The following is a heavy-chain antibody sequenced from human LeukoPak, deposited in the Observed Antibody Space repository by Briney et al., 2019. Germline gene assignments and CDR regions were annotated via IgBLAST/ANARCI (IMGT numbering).Heavy chain of an antibody. V-gene: IGHV3-48*03. CDR3: AELGITMIGGV. CDR2: ISSSGSTI. D-gene: IGHD3-10*02. Sequence: GGSLRLSCAASGFTFSSYEMNWVRQAPGKGPEWVSYISSSGSTIYYADSVKGRFTISRDNAKNSLYLQMNSLRAEDTAVYYCAELGITMIGGVWGKGTTVIISS. J-gene: IGHJ6*04. CDR1: GFTFSSYE.